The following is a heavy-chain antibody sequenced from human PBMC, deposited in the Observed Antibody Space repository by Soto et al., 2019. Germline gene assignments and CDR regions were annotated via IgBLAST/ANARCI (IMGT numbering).Heavy chain of an antibody. V-gene: IGHV4-61*01. J-gene: IGHJ4*02. Sequence: QVQLQESGPGLVKPSETLSLTCTVSGCSVSSGSYYWKWIRQPPGKGLEWIGYIYYNGGNNYTPSLKSRVTISVDTSNTQFSLKLSSVTAADTAVYYCARENNWNLDYWGQGTLVTVSS. D-gene: IGHD1-1*01. CDR2: IYYNGGN. CDR1: GCSVSSGSYY. CDR3: ARENNWNLDY.